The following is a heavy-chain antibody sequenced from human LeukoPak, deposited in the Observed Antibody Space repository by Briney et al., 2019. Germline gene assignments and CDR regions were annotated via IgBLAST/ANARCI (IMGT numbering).Heavy chain of an antibody. V-gene: IGHV3-30*02. CDR1: GFTFSSYG. CDR3: AKFAYPIGFSGSYFQSFDY. CDR2: IRYDGSNK. D-gene: IGHD3-10*01. J-gene: IGHJ4*02. Sequence: GSLRLSCAASGFTFSSYGMHWVRQAPGKGLEWVAFIRYDGSNKYYADSVKGRFTVSRDNSKNTLYLQMNSLRAEDTAVYYCAKFAYPIGFSGSYFQSFDYWGQGTLVTVSS.